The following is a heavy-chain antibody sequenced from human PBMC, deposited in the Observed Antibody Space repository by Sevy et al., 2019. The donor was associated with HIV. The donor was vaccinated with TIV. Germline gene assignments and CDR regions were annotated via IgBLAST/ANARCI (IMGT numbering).Heavy chain of an antibody. CDR1: GFTFSSYG. J-gene: IGHJ3*02. Sequence: GESLKISCAASGFTFSSYGMHWVRQAPGKGLEWVAVIWYDGSNKYYAVSVKGRFTISRDNSKNTLYLQMNSLRAEDTAVYYCARVRYYDSRGAFDIWGQGTMVTVSS. V-gene: IGHV3-33*01. CDR2: IWYDGSNK. D-gene: IGHD3-22*01. CDR3: ARVRYYDSRGAFDI.